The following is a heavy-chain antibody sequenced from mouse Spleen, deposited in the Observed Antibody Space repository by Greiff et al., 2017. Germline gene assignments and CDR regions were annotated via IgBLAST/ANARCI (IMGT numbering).Heavy chain of an antibody. CDR3: ARGLGLGYFDY. Sequence: QVQLQQPGAELVRPGSSVKLSCKASGYTFTSYWMHWVKQRPIQGLEWIGNIDPSDSETHYNQKFKDKATLTVDKSSSTAYMQLSSLTSEDSAVYYCARGLGLGYFDYWGQGTTLTVSS. CDR2: IDPSDSET. J-gene: IGHJ2*01. D-gene: IGHD3-1*01. CDR1: GYTFTSYW. V-gene: IGHV1-52*01.